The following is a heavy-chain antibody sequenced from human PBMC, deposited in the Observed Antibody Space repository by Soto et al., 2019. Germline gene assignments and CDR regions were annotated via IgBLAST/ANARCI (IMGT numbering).Heavy chain of an antibody. D-gene: IGHD1-1*01. V-gene: IGHV1-2*02. Sequence: ASVKVSCKTSGYTFTGHYIHWVRQAPRQGPEWMGEIGPEGGATRYAEKFRGRVTMTMDTSITTVYIELKSLTPDDTAVYYCGRGRSVERVVFYWGHGTPVTGSS. CDR2: IGPEGGAT. CDR3: GRGRSVERVVFY. CDR1: GYTFTGHY. J-gene: IGHJ4*01.